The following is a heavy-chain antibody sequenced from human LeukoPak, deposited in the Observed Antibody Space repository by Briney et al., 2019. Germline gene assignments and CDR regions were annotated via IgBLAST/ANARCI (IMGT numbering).Heavy chain of an antibody. D-gene: IGHD3-10*01. V-gene: IGHV3-53*01. CDR3: AKESHYDSGAYYVDY. CDR1: GFSVSSNY. Sequence: PGGSLRLSCAASGFSVSSNYMSWVRQAPGKGLEWVSFIYSGGSTYYPDSVKGRFTFSRDNSKNMLYLQMNSLRAEDTAVYYCAKESHYDSGAYYVDYWGQGTLVTVSS. J-gene: IGHJ4*02. CDR2: IYSGGST.